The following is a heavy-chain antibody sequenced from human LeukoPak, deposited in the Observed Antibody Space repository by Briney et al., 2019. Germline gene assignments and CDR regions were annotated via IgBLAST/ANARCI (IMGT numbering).Heavy chain of an antibody. CDR2: IYTSGRT. CDR3: ARDSTHNCGGDCYYGGPSHFDY. Sequence: PSETLSLTCTVAGGSISSSYWSWIRQPAGKGLECIVRIYTSGRTNYNPSITSRVTMSVDTSKNQFSLKLSSVTAADTAVYYCARDSTHNCGGDCYYGGPSHFDYWGQGTLVTVSS. V-gene: IGHV4-4*07. D-gene: IGHD2-21*02. CDR1: GGSISSSY. J-gene: IGHJ4*02.